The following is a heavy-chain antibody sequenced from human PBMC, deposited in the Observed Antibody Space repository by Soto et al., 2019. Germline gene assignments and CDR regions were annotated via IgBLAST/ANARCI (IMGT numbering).Heavy chain of an antibody. CDR1: GGSFSGYY. CDR3: ARGQIVVVPAAMFYYYYMDV. J-gene: IGHJ6*03. V-gene: IGHV4-34*01. Sequence: SETLSLTCAVYGGSFSGYYWSWIRQPPGKGLEWIGEINHSGSTNYNPSLKSRVSISVDTSKNQFSLKLSSVTAADTAVYYCARGQIVVVPAAMFYYYYMDVWGKGTTVTVSS. CDR2: INHSGST. D-gene: IGHD2-2*01.